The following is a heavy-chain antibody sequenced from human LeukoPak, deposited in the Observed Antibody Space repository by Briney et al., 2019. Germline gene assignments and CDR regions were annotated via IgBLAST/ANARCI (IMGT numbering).Heavy chain of an antibody. Sequence: PGRSLRLSCAASGFTFSSYGMHWVRQAPGKGLEWVAVIWYDGNYKYYADSVKGRFTISRDNSKNTLYLQMNSLRAEDTAVYYCARGSGNSYGTFDYWGQGTLVAVSA. CDR3: ARGSGNSYGTFDY. CDR1: GFTFSSYG. V-gene: IGHV3-33*01. J-gene: IGHJ4*02. CDR2: IWYDGNYK. D-gene: IGHD5-18*01.